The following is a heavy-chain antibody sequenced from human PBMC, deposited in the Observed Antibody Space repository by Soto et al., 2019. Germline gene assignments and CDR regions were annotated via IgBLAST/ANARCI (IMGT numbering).Heavy chain of an antibody. CDR3: SKESHWDYYGSGSFPWDY. V-gene: IGHV3-23*01. Sequence: EVQLLESGGGLVHPGGSLRLSCAPSGFTFSSYAMNWVRQAPGKGLEWVSTISGAGGETYYADSVKGRFTISRDNSKDTLYRQMNSLRAEDTAVYYCSKESHWDYYGSGSFPWDYWGPGTLVTVSS. D-gene: IGHD3-10*01. CDR2: ISGAGGET. J-gene: IGHJ4*02. CDR1: GFTFSSYA.